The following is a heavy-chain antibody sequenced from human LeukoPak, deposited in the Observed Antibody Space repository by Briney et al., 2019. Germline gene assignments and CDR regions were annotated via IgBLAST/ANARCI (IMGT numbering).Heavy chain of an antibody. V-gene: IGHV4-39*07. J-gene: IGHJ4*02. CDR2: IYYSGST. D-gene: IGHD6-13*01. CDR3: ARAVAAANDY. Sequence: PSETLSLTCTVSGGSISSRTYYWGWIRQPPGKGLEWIGYIYYSGSTYYNPSLKSRVTISVGTSKNQFSLKLSSVTAADTAVYYCARAVAAANDYWGQGTLVTVSS. CDR1: GGSISSRTYY.